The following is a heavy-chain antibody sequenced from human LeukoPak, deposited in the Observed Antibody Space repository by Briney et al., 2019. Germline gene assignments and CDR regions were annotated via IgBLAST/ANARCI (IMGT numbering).Heavy chain of an antibody. CDR2: ISSSSSYI. Sequence: GGSLRLSCAASGFTFSSYSMTWVRQAPGKGLEWVSSISSSSSYIYYADSVKGRFTISRDNAKNSLYLQMNSLRAEDTAVYYCARDGVESDYVWGSYRYRYWGQGTLVTVSS. CDR1: GFTFSSYS. D-gene: IGHD3-16*02. V-gene: IGHV3-21*01. J-gene: IGHJ4*02. CDR3: ARDGVESDYVWGSYRYRY.